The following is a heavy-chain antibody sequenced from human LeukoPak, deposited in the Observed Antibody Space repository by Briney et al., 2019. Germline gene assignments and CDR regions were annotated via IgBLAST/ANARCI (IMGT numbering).Heavy chain of an antibody. V-gene: IGHV1-69*05. CDR1: GGTFSSYA. Sequence: SVKVSCKASGGTFSSYAISWVRQAPGQGLKWMGGIIPIFGTANYAQKFQGRVTITTDESTSTAYMELSSLRSEDTAVYYCARGFRENYYDSSGYYFDAFDIWGQGTMVTVSS. D-gene: IGHD3-22*01. CDR2: IIPIFGTA. J-gene: IGHJ3*02. CDR3: ARGFRENYYDSSGYYFDAFDI.